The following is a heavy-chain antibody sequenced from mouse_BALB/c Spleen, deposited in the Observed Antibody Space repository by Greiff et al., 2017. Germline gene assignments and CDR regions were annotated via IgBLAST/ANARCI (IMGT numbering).Heavy chain of an antibody. CDR3: ARGNYYGSSDAMDY. D-gene: IGHD1-1*01. CDR1: GDSITSGY. Sequence: EVKLEESGPSLVKPSQTLSLTCSVTGDSITSGYWNWIRKFPGNKLEYMGYISYSGSTYYNPSLKSRISITRDTSKNQYYLQLNSVTTEDTATYYCARGNYYGSSDAMDYWGQGTSVTVSS. V-gene: IGHV3-8*02. J-gene: IGHJ4*01. CDR2: ISYSGST.